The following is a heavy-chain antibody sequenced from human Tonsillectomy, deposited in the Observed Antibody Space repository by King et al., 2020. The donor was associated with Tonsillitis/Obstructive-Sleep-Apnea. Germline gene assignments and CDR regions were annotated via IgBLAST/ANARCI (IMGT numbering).Heavy chain of an antibody. CDR1: GFTFTNAW. D-gene: IGHD3-16*01. CDR3: TTGGVGGMCRH. Sequence: VQLVESGGGLVKPGGSLRLSCAASGFTFTNAWMSWVRQAPGKGLEWGGSIKRKTDGGTTDYAAPVKGRFTISRDDSKNTLYLQMNSLKTEDTAGYYCTTGGVGGMCRHWGQGTLVTVSS. CDR2: IKRKTDGGTT. V-gene: IGHV3-15*01. J-gene: IGHJ1*01.